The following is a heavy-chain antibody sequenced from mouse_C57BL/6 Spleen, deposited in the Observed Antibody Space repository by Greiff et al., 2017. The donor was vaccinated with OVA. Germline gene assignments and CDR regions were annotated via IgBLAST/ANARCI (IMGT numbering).Heavy chain of an antibody. CDR3: ATSPLANWDAMDY. J-gene: IGHJ4*01. CDR1: GYTFTDYY. D-gene: IGHD4-1*01. V-gene: IGHV1-26*01. CDR2: INPNNGGT. Sequence: EVQLQQSGPELVKPGASVKISCKASGYTFTDYYMNWVKQSHGKSLEWIGDINPNNGGTSYNQKFKGKATLTVDKSSSTAYMELRSLTSEDSAVYYRATSPLANWDAMDYWGQGTSVTVSS.